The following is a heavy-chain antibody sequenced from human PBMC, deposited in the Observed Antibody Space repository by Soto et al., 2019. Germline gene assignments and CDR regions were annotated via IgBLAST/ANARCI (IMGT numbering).Heavy chain of an antibody. CDR1: GFTFSSYG. CDR3: ARSTFEYSSFYNWFDP. D-gene: IGHD6-6*01. CDR2: IWYDGGNK. J-gene: IGHJ5*02. Sequence: GGSLRLSCAASGFTFSSYGMHWVRQAPGKGLEWVAVIWYDGGNKYYADSVKGRFTISRDNSKNTLYLQMNSLRAEDTAVYYCARSTFEYSSFYNWFDPWGQGTLVTVS. V-gene: IGHV3-33*01.